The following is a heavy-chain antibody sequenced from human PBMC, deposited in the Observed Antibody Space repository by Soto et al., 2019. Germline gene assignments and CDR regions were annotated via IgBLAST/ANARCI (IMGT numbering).Heavy chain of an antibody. D-gene: IGHD3-10*01. CDR2: ISSSSSTI. J-gene: IGHJ4*02. CDR1: GFTFSSYS. V-gene: IGHV3-48*01. CDR3: ASDRVVRGVLIYSVTDY. Sequence: GGSLRLSCAASGFTFSSYSMNWVRQAPGKGLEWVSYISSSSSTIYYADYVKGRFTISRDNAKNSLYLQMNSLRAEDTAVYYCASDRVVRGVLIYSVTDYWGQGTLVTVSS.